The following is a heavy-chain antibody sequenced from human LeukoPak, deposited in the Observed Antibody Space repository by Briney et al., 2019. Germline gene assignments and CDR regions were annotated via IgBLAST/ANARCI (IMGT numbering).Heavy chain of an antibody. Sequence: ASVKVSCKASGYTFTGYYMHWARQAPGQGLEWMGWINPNSGGTNYAQKFQGRVTMTRDTSISTAYMELSRLRSDDTAVYYCARDLKMGYSSGRYSWGTGSSNDYWGQGTLVTVSS. J-gene: IGHJ4*02. CDR3: ARDLKMGYSSGRYSWGTGSSNDY. CDR2: INPNSGGT. D-gene: IGHD6-19*01. V-gene: IGHV1-2*02. CDR1: GYTFTGYY.